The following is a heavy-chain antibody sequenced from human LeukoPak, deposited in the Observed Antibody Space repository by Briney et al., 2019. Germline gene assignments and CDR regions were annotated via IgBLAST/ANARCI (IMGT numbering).Heavy chain of an antibody. CDR2: IYYSGST. CDR1: GGSISSYY. D-gene: IGHD3-10*01. Sequence: SETLSLTCTVSGGSISSYYWSWIRQPPGKGLEWIGYIYYSGSTNYYPSLKGRVTISVDTSKNQFFLKLSSVTAADTAVYYCAGTSDDYYGSGSSKGDYWGQGTLVTVPS. CDR3: AGTSDDYYGSGSSKGDY. J-gene: IGHJ4*02. V-gene: IGHV4-59*08.